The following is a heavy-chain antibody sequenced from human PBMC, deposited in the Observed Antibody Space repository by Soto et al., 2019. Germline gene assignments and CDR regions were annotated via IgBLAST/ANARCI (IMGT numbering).Heavy chain of an antibody. D-gene: IGHD5-12*01. J-gene: IGHJ4*02. V-gene: IGHV1-18*01. Sequence: QVQLVQSGSEVKKPGASVKVSCKASGYTFTSYGITWVRQAPGQGLEWMGWISAYNGNTNYAQKLQGRVTMTTGTATSTAYMELSSLRSDDAAVYDGAREVAMTVGAGDWGQGTLVTVGS. CDR3: AREVAMTVGAGD. CDR2: ISAYNGNT. CDR1: GYTFTSYG.